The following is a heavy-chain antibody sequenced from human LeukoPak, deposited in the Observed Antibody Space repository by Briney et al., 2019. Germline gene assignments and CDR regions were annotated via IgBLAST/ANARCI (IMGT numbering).Heavy chain of an antibody. CDR3: ARGGMTYYDILTGYSYGMDV. Sequence: SETLSLTCTVSGGSISSYYWSWVRQPPGKGLEWIGCIYYSGSTNYNPSLKSRVTISVDTSNNQLSLRLSSVTAADTAVYYCARGGMTYYDILTGYSYGMDVWGQGTTVTVSS. J-gene: IGHJ6*02. CDR1: GGSISSYY. V-gene: IGHV4-59*01. CDR2: IYYSGST. D-gene: IGHD3-9*01.